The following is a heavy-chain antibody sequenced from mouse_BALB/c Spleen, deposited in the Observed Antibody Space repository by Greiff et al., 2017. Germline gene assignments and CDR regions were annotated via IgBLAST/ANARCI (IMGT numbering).Heavy chain of an antibody. J-gene: IGHJ4*01. D-gene: IGHD2-4*01. V-gene: IGHV3-2*02. CDR3: ARCDYDVYYAMDY. CDR1: GYSITSDYA. Sequence: LQESGPGLVKPSQSLSLTCTVTGYSITSDYAWNWIRQFPGNKLEWMGYISYSGSTSYNPSLKSRISITRDTCKNQFFLQLNSVTTEDTATYYCARCDYDVYYAMDYWGQGTSVTVSS. CDR2: ISYSGST.